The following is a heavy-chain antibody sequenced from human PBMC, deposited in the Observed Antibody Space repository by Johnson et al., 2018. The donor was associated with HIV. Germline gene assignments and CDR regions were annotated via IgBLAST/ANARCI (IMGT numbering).Heavy chain of an antibody. CDR3: AKGGGSCWFNDAFDI. V-gene: IGHV3-30*04. J-gene: IGHJ3*02. D-gene: IGHD6-19*01. CDR1: GFTFSASA. Sequence: QVQLVESGGGVVQPGRSLRLSCAASGFTFSASAMHWVRQAPGKGLEWVAVISYVGTNEDYADSVKGRFTISRDNSKNTLYLQMNSLRAEDTAVYYCAKGGGSCWFNDAFDIWGQGTMVTVSS. CDR2: ISYVGTNE.